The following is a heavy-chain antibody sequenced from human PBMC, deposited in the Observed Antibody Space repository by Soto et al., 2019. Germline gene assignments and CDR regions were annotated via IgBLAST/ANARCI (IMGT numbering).Heavy chain of an antibody. CDR3: ARETRLGDYFDY. CDR2: IYSGGST. CDR1: GFTFSSNY. J-gene: IGHJ4*02. D-gene: IGHD1-26*01. Sequence: LRLSCAASGFTFSSNYMSWVRQAPGKGLEWVSVIYSGGSTYYADSVKGRFTISRDNSKNTLYLQMNSLRAEDTAVYYCARETRLGDYFDYWGQGTLVTVSS. V-gene: IGHV3-53*01.